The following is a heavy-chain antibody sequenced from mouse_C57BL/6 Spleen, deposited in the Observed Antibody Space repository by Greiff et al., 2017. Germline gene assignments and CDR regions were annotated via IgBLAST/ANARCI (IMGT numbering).Heavy chain of an antibody. Sequence: QVLLQQPGAELVRPGSSVKLSCMASGYTFTSYWMHWVKQRPIQGLEWIGNIDPSDSETHYNQKFKDKATLTVDKSSSTAYMQLSSLTSEDSAVYYCARVRDYYFDYWGQGTTLTVSS. CDR3: ARVRDYYFDY. CDR2: IDPSDSET. V-gene: IGHV1-52*01. CDR1: GYTFTSYW. J-gene: IGHJ2*01.